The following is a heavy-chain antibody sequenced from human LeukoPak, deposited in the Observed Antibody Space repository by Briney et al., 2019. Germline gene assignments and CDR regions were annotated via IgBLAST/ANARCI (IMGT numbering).Heavy chain of an antibody. Sequence: GGSLRLSCAASGFTFISYAMSWVRQAPGKGLEWVLSISGSGGSTYHADSVKGRFTISRDNSRNTLYLQMNSLKVEDTAVYYCAKEDRSGSSGYNDFWGQGTLVTVSS. CDR2: ISGSGGST. J-gene: IGHJ4*02. D-gene: IGHD3-22*01. CDR1: GFTFISYA. V-gene: IGHV3-23*01. CDR3: AKEDRSGSSGYNDF.